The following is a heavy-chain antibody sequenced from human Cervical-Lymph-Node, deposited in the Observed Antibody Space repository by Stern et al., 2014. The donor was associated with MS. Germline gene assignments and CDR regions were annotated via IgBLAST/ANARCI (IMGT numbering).Heavy chain of an antibody. CDR2: IFPVFGTQ. J-gene: IGHJ5*02. Sequence: VQLVESGAEVTKPGSSVKVSCKASGGTFSKFPSSWVRQAPGQGLEWMGGIFPVFGTQKCAQEYRGRVTITADVSTSTASMELSSLRTDDTAVYYSAHSSETSDRWYSIGYDLWGQGTLVTVSS. V-gene: IGHV1-69*01. CDR1: GGTFSKFP. D-gene: IGHD6-13*01. CDR3: AHSSETSDRWYSIGYDL.